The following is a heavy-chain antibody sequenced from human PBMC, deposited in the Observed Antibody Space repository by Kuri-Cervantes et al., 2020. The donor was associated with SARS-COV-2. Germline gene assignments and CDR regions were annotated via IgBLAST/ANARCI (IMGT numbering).Heavy chain of an antibody. J-gene: IGHJ5*02. V-gene: IGHV4-39*01. Sequence: SETLSLTCSVSGGSIISSGNYWGWIRQPPGKGLEWVGSIYYTGSTSYNPSLKSRVTISVDTSKNQFSLRLSSVTAADTAVYYCARHPLITLKGGWFDPWGQGTLVTVSS. D-gene: IGHD3-22*01. CDR3: ARHPLITLKGGWFDP. CDR1: GGSIISSGNY. CDR2: IYYTGST.